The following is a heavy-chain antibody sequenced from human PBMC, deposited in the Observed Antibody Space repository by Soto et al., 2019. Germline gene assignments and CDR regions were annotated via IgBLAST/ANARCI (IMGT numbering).Heavy chain of an antibody. V-gene: IGHV2-5*01. Sequence: QITLKESGPTPVKPTQTLTLTCTFSGFSLSTSDVGVGWIRQPPGKPLVWLALIYWNDDKRYSTSLKSRLTTTNDTTNNREVHTKTIMDTVDTAKYYCAHHQSIAAAGTYSDYWGRGTLVTVSS. D-gene: IGHD6-13*01. CDR2: IYWNDDK. CDR1: GFSLSTSDVG. J-gene: IGHJ4*01. CDR3: AHHQSIAAAGTYSDY.